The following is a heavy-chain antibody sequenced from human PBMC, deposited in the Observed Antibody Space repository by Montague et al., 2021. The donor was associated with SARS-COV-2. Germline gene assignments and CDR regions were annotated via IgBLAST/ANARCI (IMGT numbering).Heavy chain of an antibody. D-gene: IGHD2-8*02. Sequence: SETLSLTCTVSGGPVSSGIHYWSWIRQAPEKGLEWIGYIYHAGSTNYNPSLQSRVTISVDTSKNQSSLRLSSVTAADTAIYYCARMGPSQYCPGGECCSWVRDWFDPWGQGTPVIVSS. J-gene: IGHJ5*02. CDR1: GGPVSSGIHY. CDR2: IYHAGST. V-gene: IGHV4-61*01. CDR3: ARMGPSQYCPGGECCSWVRDWFDP.